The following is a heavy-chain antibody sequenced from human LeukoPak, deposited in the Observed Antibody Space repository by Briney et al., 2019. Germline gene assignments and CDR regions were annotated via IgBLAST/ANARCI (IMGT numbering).Heavy chain of an antibody. D-gene: IGHD2-21*02. V-gene: IGHV4-31*03. J-gene: IGHJ3*02. CDR3: ARDVVVTSSPDAFDI. CDR1: GDSVTSGGYF. CDR2: IPNSGTT. Sequence: PSETLSLTCTVSGDSVTSGGYFWTWIRHHPGKGLEWIGYIPNSGTTSYNPSLKSRVSISVDTSDNQFSLRLSSVTAADTAVYYCARDVVVTSSPDAFDIWGQGTMVSVSS.